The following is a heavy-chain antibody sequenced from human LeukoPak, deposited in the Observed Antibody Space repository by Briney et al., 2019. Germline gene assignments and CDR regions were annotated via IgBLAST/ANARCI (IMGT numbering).Heavy chain of an antibody. V-gene: IGHV3-53*01. CDR2: IYSGGST. CDR3: ARDLNYDSAY. D-gene: IGHD3-22*01. J-gene: IGHJ4*02. Sequence: GGSLRLSCAASELTVINNYMSWVRQAPGKGLEWVSVIYSGGSTYYADSVKGRFTISRDNSKNTVYLQMNSLRAEDTAVYYCARDLNYDSAYWGQGTLVTVSS. CDR1: ELTVINNY.